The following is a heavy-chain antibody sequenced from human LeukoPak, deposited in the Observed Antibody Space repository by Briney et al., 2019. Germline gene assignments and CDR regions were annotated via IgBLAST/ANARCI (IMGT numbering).Heavy chain of an antibody. Sequence: GASVKVSCKVSGYTLTELSMHWVRQAPGKGLEWMGGFDPEDGETIYAQKLQGRVTMTTDTSTSTAYMELRSLRSDDTAVYYCARDDGSGSYYRYYYYYYMDVWGKGTTVTVSS. D-gene: IGHD3-10*01. J-gene: IGHJ6*03. CDR1: GYTLTELS. CDR3: ARDDGSGSYYRYYYYYYMDV. V-gene: IGHV1-24*01. CDR2: FDPEDGET.